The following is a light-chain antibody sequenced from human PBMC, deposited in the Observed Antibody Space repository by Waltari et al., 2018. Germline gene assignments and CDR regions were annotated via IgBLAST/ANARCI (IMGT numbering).Light chain of an antibody. CDR1: QSVSSY. V-gene: IGKV3-11*01. J-gene: IGKJ2*01. CDR3: QQRSNWPFWYT. Sequence: EIVLTQSPATLSLSPGARATLSCRASQSVSSYLAWYQQKPGQAPRLLIYDASNRATGIPARFSGSGSGTDFTLTISSLEPEDFAVYYCQQRSNWPFWYTFGQGTKLEIK. CDR2: DAS.